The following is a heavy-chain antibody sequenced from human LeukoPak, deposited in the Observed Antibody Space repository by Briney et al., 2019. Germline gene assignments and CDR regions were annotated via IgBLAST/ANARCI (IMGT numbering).Heavy chain of an antibody. D-gene: IGHD3-16*01. CDR2: IRYDASNK. CDR1: GFTFGGYA. J-gene: IGHJ4*02. CDR3: AKDWGAGGSSLDY. V-gene: IGHV3-30*02. Sequence: GGSLRLSCTASGFTFGGYAMSWVRQAPGKGLEWVAFIRYDASNKYYADSVKGRFTFSRDNSKNTLYLQMNSLRPEDTAVYYCAKDWGAGGSSLDYWGQGTLVTVSS.